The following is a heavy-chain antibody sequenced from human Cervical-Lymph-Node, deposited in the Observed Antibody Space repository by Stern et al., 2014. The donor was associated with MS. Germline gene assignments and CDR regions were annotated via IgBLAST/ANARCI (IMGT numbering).Heavy chain of an antibody. CDR2: INQDGSAR. D-gene: IGHD3-3*01. CDR1: GFTFTKCW. CDR3: ARDIWGGPSGY. V-gene: IGHV3-7*01. Sequence: VQLVQSGGGLVQPGGSLRLSCSGSGFTFTKCWMAWVRQTPGRGLECVANINQDGSARYYVDSVKGRFTISRDNAKNSLYLQMNSLRAEDTAVYFCARDIWGGPSGYWGQGTLVTVSS. J-gene: IGHJ4*02.